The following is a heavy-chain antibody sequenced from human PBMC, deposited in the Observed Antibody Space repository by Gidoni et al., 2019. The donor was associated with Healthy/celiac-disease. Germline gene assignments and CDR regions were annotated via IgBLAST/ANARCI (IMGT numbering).Heavy chain of an antibody. J-gene: IGHJ3*02. CDR3: AHRQGGNYGRSDAFDI. CDR2: SYWADDK. Sequence: QITLKESGPTLVKPTQTLTLTCTFSGFSLSTSGVGVAWIRQPPGKALEWCALSYWADDKRYSPSLKSRLTITKDTSKNQVVLKMTNMDPVDTATYYCAHRQGGNYGRSDAFDIWGQGTMVTVSS. CDR1: GFSLSTSGVG. V-gene: IGHV2-5*02. D-gene: IGHD1-7*01.